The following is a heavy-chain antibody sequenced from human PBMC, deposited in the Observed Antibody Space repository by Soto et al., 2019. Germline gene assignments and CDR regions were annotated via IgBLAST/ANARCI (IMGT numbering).Heavy chain of an antibody. D-gene: IGHD4-4*01. CDR2: ISGSGGST. CDR3: AKGFSKSTHYFDY. V-gene: IGHV3-23*01. CDR1: GFTFSSYA. J-gene: IGHJ4*02. Sequence: PWGSLRLSCAASGFTFSSYAMSWVRQAPGKGLEWVSAISGSGGSTYYADSVKGRFTISRDNSKNTLYLQMNSLRAEDTAVYYCAKGFSKSTHYFDYWGQGTLVTVSS.